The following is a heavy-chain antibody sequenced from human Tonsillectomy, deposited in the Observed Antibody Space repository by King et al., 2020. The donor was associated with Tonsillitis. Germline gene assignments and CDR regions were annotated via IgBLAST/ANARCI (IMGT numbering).Heavy chain of an antibody. CDR2: IWYDGSDK. D-gene: IGHD1-7*01. V-gene: IGHV3-33*08. Sequence: QLVQSGGGVVQPGRSLRLSCAASGFAFSNYAIHWVRQAPGKGLEWVALIWYDGSDKNYADSVKGRFTISRDNSNDTLYLQMNSLRADDTAVYFCARDHPNWNYVFDYWGQGTLVTVSS. J-gene: IGHJ4*02. CDR3: ARDHPNWNYVFDY. CDR1: GFAFSNYA.